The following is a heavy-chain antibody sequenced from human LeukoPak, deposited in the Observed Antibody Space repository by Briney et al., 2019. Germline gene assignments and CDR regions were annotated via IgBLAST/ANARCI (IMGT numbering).Heavy chain of an antibody. J-gene: IGHJ5*02. CDR2: VIPIFGTA. CDR3: ARSYLVFNWFDP. D-gene: IGHD3-22*01. V-gene: IGHV1-69*05. CDR1: GGNFKNYA. Sequence: SVTVSCKASGGNFKNYAISWLRQAPGQGLEWMGGVIPIFGTANYSQNFQDRVTFTTDEATRTAFMELSSLRSEDSAIYYCARSYLVFNWFDPWGQGTLVTVSS.